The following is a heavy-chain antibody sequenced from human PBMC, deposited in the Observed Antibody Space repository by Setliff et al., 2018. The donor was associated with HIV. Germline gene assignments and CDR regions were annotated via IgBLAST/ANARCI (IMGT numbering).Heavy chain of an antibody. Sequence: RLSCAASGFAFSSYAMNWVRQAPGKGLEWVSSISDTGSSAYHADSVKGRFTISRDNSKNTLYLQMNSLRAEDTAVYYCARSVIGYYYYGMDVWGQGTLVTVSS. CDR1: GFAFSSYA. J-gene: IGHJ6*02. CDR3: ARSVIGYYYYGMDV. D-gene: IGHD3-10*01. V-gene: IGHV3-23*01. CDR2: ISDTGSSA.